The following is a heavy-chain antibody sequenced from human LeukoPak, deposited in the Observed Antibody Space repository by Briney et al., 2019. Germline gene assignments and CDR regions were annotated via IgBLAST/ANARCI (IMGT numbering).Heavy chain of an antibody. V-gene: IGHV4-39*07. CDR2: IYYSGST. J-gene: IGHJ6*02. CDR3: ATRKGPGHYYYYGMDV. CDR1: GVSISSSSYY. Sequence: PSETLSLTCTVSGVSISSSSYYWGWIRQPPGKGLEWIGSIYYSGSTYYNPSLKSRVTISVDTSKSQFSLKLSSVTAADTAVYYCATRKGPGHYYYYGMDVWGQGTTVTVSS.